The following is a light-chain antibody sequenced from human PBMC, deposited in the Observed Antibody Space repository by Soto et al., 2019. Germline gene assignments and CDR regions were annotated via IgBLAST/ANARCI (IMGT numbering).Light chain of an antibody. CDR1: QSVSSK. Sequence: EIVMTQSPATLTVSPGEGATLSCKASQSVSSKLAWYQQKPGQAPRVLIYGAFTRATGIPARFSGSGCGTEFTLTISSLQSEDFAVYYCLPYNDWPLTSGHGTKLEIK. CDR3: LPYNDWPLT. V-gene: IGKV3-15*01. CDR2: GAF. J-gene: IGKJ2*01.